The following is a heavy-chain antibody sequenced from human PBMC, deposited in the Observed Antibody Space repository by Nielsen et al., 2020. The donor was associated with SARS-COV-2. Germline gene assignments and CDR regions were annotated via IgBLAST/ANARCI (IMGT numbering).Heavy chain of an antibody. V-gene: IGHV3-9*01. Sequence: SLKISCAASGFTFDDYAVHWVRQAPGKGLEWVSGISWNSGSIGYADSVKGRFTISRDNAKNSLYLQMNSLRAEDTALYYCAKESDYGDYIDYWGQGTLVTVSS. CDR1: GFTFDDYA. J-gene: IGHJ4*02. D-gene: IGHD4-17*01. CDR3: AKESDYGDYIDY. CDR2: ISWNSGSI.